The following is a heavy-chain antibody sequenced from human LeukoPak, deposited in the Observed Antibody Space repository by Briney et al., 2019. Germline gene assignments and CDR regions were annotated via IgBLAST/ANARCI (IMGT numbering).Heavy chain of an antibody. Sequence: GGSLRLSCEASGFTDSSDFMGWVRQAPGKGLEWVSIIHRGGTTYYSESVKGGFTTSRDSFKNTLNLQMNSLRAEDTAVYYCARGRGSDWGQGTLVTVSS. V-gene: IGHV3-53*01. CDR3: ARGRGSD. D-gene: IGHD2-15*01. CDR1: GFTDSSDF. J-gene: IGHJ4*02. CDR2: IHRGGTT.